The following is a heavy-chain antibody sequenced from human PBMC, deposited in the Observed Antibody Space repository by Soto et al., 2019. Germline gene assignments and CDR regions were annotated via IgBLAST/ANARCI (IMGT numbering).Heavy chain of an antibody. V-gene: IGHV3-30-3*01. CDR3: ARDYCGGDCSHIDY. Sequence: GGSLRLSCTASGLSFDNYAMYWVRQAPGKGLERVALISYDGSKKYYADSVKGRFTISRDNSKNTLSLQMSSLRPEDTAVYYCARDYCGGDCSHIDYWGHGTLVTVSS. CDR1: GLSFDNYA. J-gene: IGHJ4*01. D-gene: IGHD2-21*02. CDR2: ISYDGSKK.